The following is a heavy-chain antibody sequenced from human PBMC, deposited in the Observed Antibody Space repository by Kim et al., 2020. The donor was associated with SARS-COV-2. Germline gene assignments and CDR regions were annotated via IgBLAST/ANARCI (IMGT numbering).Heavy chain of an antibody. CDR2: VSYDGGKI. CDR3: AKGVIVGATLPEGYLEN. CDR1: GFTFENHG. J-gene: IGHJ4*01. D-gene: IGHD1-26*01. V-gene: IGHV3-30*18. Sequence: GGSLRLSCEASGFTFENHGMHWVRQAPGKGLEWLVVVSYDGGKIYSLASVKGRFTISRDNSKNTLYLQMNSLRVEDTAVYYCAKGVIVGATLPEGYLENWGQGTLLSVST.